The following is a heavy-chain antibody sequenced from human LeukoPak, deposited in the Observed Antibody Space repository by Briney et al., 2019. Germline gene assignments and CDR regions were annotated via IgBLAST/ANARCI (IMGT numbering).Heavy chain of an antibody. Sequence: SETLSLTCTVSGYSISSGYYWGWIRQPPGKGLEWIGSIYHSGSTYYNPSLKSRVTISVDTSKNQFSLKLSSVTAADTAIYYCARKPTTSDAFDMWGQGTMVTVSS. V-gene: IGHV4-38-2*02. CDR3: ARKPTTSDAFDM. D-gene: IGHD1-26*01. CDR1: GYSISSGYY. CDR2: IYHSGST. J-gene: IGHJ3*02.